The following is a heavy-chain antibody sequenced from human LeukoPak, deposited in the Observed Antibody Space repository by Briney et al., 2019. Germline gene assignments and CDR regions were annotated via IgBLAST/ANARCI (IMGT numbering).Heavy chain of an antibody. CDR3: AKDRPPRAYYDFWSES. CDR1: GFTFSSYG. CDR2: IRYDGSNK. V-gene: IGHV3-30*02. J-gene: IGHJ3*01. D-gene: IGHD3-3*01. Sequence: GGSLRLSCAASGFTFSSYGMHWVRQAPGKGLEWVAFIRYDGSNKYYADSVKGRFTISRDNSKNTLYLQMNSLRAEDTAVYYRAKDRPPRAYYDFWSESWGQGTMVTVSS.